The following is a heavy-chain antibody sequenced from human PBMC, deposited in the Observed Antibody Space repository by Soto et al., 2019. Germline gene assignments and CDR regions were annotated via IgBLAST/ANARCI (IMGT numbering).Heavy chain of an antibody. D-gene: IGHD5-12*01. CDR1: GGNFRSYA. Sequence: VQLVQSGAEVKKPGSSVKVSCKASGGNFRSYAISWVRQAPGQGIEWMGGTIPIFGTANYAQKFQGRVKITADESTSTAYMELSSLRSEDTAVYYCAGGEGGGYQEGFDYWGQGTLVTVSS. CDR2: TIPIFGTA. J-gene: IGHJ4*02. CDR3: AGGEGGGYQEGFDY. V-gene: IGHV1-69*12.